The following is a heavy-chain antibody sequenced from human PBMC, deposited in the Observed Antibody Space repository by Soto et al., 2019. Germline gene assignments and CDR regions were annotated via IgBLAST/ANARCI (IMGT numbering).Heavy chain of an antibody. CDR2: IYHSGRT. V-gene: IGHV4-4*02. CDR1: GGSISSSNW. Sequence: QVQLQESGPGLVKPSGTLSLTCAVSGGSISSSNWWSWVRQPPGKGLEWIGEIYHSGRTNYNPSLKRRVTIAVDKSTILFSLKLTSVTAADTAVYYCARVGCSGGTCYSEKYYFDYWGQGTLVTVSS. J-gene: IGHJ4*02. D-gene: IGHD2-15*01. CDR3: ARVGCSGGTCYSEKYYFDY.